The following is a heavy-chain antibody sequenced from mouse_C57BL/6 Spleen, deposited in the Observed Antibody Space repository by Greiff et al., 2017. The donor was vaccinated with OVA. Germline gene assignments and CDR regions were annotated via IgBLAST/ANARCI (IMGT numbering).Heavy chain of an antibody. CDR1: GYTFTSYW. J-gene: IGHJ2*01. V-gene: IGHV1-64*01. D-gene: IGHD4-1*01. CDR2: IHPNSGST. CDR3: ARSKPELGYFDY. Sequence: QVQLQQPGAELVKPGASVKLSCKASGYTFTSYWMHWVKQRPGQGIEWIGMIHPNSGSTNYNEKFKSKATLTVDKSSSTAYMQLSSLTSEDSAVYYCARSKPELGYFDYWGQGTTLTVSS.